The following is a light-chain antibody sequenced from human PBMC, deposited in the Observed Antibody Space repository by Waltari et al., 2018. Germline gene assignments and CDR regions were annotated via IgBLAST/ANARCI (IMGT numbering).Light chain of an antibody. CDR1: GPNIGAGYD. V-gene: IGLV1-40*01. Sequence: QSALTQPPSVSGAPGPRITIPCTGSGPNIGAGYDVHWYQQFPGTAPKLLLYGNNNRPSGVPDRFFGSKTGTSASLAITGLQADDGADYYCQSYDRSLSVVFGGGTKLTVL. CDR2: GNN. CDR3: QSYDRSLSVV. J-gene: IGLJ2*01.